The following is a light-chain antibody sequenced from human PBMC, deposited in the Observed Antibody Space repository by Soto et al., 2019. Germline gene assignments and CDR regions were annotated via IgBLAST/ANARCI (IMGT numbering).Light chain of an antibody. CDR2: DVS. V-gene: IGLV2-14*01. CDR3: SSYTSNTTGVV. CDR1: SSDIGGYNY. J-gene: IGLJ2*01. Sequence: QSALTQPASVSGSPGQSITISCTGTSSDIGGYNYVSWYQQNPGKVPKLIIFDVSNRPSGVSNRFSGSRSGNTASLTISGLQAEDEADYYCSSYTSNTTGVVFGGGTKLTVL.